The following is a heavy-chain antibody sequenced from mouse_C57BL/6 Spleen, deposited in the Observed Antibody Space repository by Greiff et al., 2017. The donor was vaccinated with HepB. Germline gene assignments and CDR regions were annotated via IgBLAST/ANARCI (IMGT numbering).Heavy chain of an antibody. CDR1: GYTFTDYN. CDR2: INPNNGGT. CDR3: ARPDYGSLAWFAY. Sequence: EVKLQESGPELVKPGASVKIPCKASGYTFTDYNMDWVKQSHGKSLEWIGDINPNNGGTIYNQKFKGKATLTVDKSSSTAYMELRSLTSEDTAVYYCARPDYGSLAWFAYWGQGTLVTVSA. J-gene: IGHJ3*01. V-gene: IGHV1-18*01. D-gene: IGHD1-1*01.